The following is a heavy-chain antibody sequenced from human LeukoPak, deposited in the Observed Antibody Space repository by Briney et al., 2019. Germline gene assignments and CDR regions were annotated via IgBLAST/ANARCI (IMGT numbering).Heavy chain of an antibody. V-gene: IGHV4-4*07. CDR1: GGSISSYY. Sequence: ASETLSLTCTVSGGSISSYYWGWIRQPAGKGLEWIGRIYTSGSTNYNPSLKSRVTMSVDTSKNQFSLKLSSVTAADTAVYYCARDLSEGYDILTGYHSPPRDYWGQGTLVTVSS. J-gene: IGHJ4*02. CDR3: ARDLSEGYDILTGYHSPPRDY. D-gene: IGHD3-9*01. CDR2: IYTSGST.